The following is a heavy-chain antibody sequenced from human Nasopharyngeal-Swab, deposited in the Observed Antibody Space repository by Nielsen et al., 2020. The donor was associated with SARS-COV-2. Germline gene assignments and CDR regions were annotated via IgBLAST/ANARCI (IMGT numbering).Heavy chain of an antibody. J-gene: IGHJ6*02. D-gene: IGHD2-21*02. CDR3: AAASCGGDCYYHWGVDV. Sequence: SVKVSCKASGFTFTSSAMQWVRHARGQRLEWIGWIVVGSGNTNYAQKFQERVTITRDMSTSTAYMELSSLRSEDTAVYYCAAASCGGDCYYHWGVDVWGQGTTVTVSS. CDR2: IVVGSGNT. CDR1: GFTFTSSA. V-gene: IGHV1-58*02.